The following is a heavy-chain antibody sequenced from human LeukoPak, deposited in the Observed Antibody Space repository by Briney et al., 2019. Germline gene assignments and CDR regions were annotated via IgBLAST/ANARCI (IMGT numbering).Heavy chain of an antibody. D-gene: IGHD3-10*01. CDR1: GFTFYSYA. Sequence: GGSLRLSCAASGFTFYSYAMSWVRQAPGKGLEWVSTISGSDFSTYYADSVKGRFTISRDNSKNTLYLQMNSLRAEDTALYYCAKTKLLSFGEFTAIDYFDCWGQRTLVTVSS. CDR3: AKTKLLSFGEFTAIDYFDC. V-gene: IGHV3-23*01. CDR2: ISGSDFST. J-gene: IGHJ4*02.